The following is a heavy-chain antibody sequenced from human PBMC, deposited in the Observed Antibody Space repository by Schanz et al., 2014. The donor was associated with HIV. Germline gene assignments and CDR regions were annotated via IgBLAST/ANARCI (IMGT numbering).Heavy chain of an antibody. D-gene: IGHD3-10*01. CDR2: IVPFFGTR. V-gene: IGHV1-69*13. Sequence: QVQLAQSGAEVRKPGASVKVSCKASGGTFNNFGIHWVRQAPGQGLEWMAGIVPFFGTRNYAQKFQDRVTITADESTYTAYMELSNLRSEDTAVYYCARGEMVRGVVKQHVFQIWGQGTMVTVSS. J-gene: IGHJ3*02. CDR1: GGTFNNFG. CDR3: ARGEMVRGVVKQHVFQI.